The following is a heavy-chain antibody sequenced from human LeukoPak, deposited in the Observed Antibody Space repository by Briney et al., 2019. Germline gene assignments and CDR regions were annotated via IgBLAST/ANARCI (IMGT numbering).Heavy chain of an antibody. Sequence: PGGSLRLSCAGSGFTFNSDAVSWVRQAPGKGLEWVSFISGSGDSPKYADSVKGRFTMSRDNSKNVVYLLMNNLRVEDTAVYYCANWFHVDYWGQGTLVTVPS. D-gene: IGHD3-9*01. J-gene: IGHJ4*02. CDR3: ANWFHVDY. V-gene: IGHV3-23*01. CDR1: GFTFNSDA. CDR2: ISGSGDSP.